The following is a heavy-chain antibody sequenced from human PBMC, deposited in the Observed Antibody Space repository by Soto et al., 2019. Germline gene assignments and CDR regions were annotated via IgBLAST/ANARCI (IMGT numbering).Heavy chain of an antibody. Sequence: SVKVSCKASGGTFSSYAISWVRQAPGQGLEWMGGIIPIFGTANYAQKFQGRVTITADESTSTAYMELSSLRSEDTAVYYCARSQLEMATITDFDYWGQGTLVTVSS. D-gene: IGHD5-12*01. V-gene: IGHV1-69*13. CDR1: GGTFSSYA. J-gene: IGHJ4*02. CDR3: ARSQLEMATITDFDY. CDR2: IIPIFGTA.